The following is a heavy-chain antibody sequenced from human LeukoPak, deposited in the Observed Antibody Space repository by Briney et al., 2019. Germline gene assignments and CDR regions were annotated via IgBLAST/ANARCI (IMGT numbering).Heavy chain of an antibody. J-gene: IGHJ6*02. CDR3: ARLQGPSRQYYYYAMDV. CDR1: GYTFISYY. V-gene: IGHV1-46*01. Sequence: GASVKVSCKASGYTFISYYIHWVRHGPGQGLEWMGIINPSGGSTSYAQRFQGRVTMTRDTSTSTVHMELRSLRSEDTAVYYCARLQGPSRQYYYYAMDVWGQGTTVTVSS. CDR2: INPSGGST.